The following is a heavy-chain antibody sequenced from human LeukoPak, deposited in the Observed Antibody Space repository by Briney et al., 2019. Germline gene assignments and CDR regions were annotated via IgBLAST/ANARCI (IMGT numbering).Heavy chain of an antibody. CDR2: INSDGSST. J-gene: IGHJ4*02. CDR1: GFTFSSYW. D-gene: IGHD6-19*01. V-gene: IGHV3-74*01. CDR3: ASLGYSSGWRSIDY. Sequence: PGGSLRLSCAASGFTFSSYWMHWVRQAPGKGLVWVSCINSDGSSTSYADSVKGRFTISRDNAKNTLYLQMNSLRAEDTAVYYCASLGYSSGWRSIDYWGQGTLVTVSS.